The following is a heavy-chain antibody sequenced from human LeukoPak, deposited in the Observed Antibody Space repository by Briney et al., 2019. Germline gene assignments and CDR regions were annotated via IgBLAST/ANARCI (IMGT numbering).Heavy chain of an antibody. CDR1: GFTFSSYA. J-gene: IGHJ4*02. CDR2: ISGSGGST. D-gene: IGHD1-14*01. Sequence: PGGSLRLSCAASGFTFSSYAMSWVRQAPGKGLEWVSAISGSGGSTYYADSVKGRFTISRDNSKNTLYLQMNSLRAEDTAVYYCAGRGGYSWNHDVWGQGTLVTVSS. CDR3: AGRGGYSWNHDV. V-gene: IGHV3-23*01.